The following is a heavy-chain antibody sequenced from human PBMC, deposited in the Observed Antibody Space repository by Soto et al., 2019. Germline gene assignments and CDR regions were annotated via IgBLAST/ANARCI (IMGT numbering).Heavy chain of an antibody. CDR3: ARADGMITFGGVSAFDI. V-gene: IGHV3-13*01. CDR1: GFTFSSYD. D-gene: IGHD3-16*01. Sequence: PGGSLRLSCAASGFTFSSYDMHWVRQATGKGLEQVSAIGTAGDTYYPGSVKGRFTISRENAKNSLYLQMNSLRAEDTAVYYCARADGMITFGGVSAFDIWGQGTMVTVSS. J-gene: IGHJ3*02. CDR2: IGTAGDT.